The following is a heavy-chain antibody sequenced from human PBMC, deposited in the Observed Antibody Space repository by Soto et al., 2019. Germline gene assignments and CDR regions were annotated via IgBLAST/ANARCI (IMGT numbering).Heavy chain of an antibody. J-gene: IGHJ4*02. Sequence: GGSLRLSCAASGFTFDDYAMHWVRQAPGKGLEWVSGISWNSGSIGYADSVKGRFTISRDNAKNSLYLQMNSLRAEDTALYYCAKGPERFLEDFDYWGQGTLVTVSS. D-gene: IGHD3-3*01. V-gene: IGHV3-9*01. CDR3: AKGPERFLEDFDY. CDR1: GFTFDDYA. CDR2: ISWNSGSI.